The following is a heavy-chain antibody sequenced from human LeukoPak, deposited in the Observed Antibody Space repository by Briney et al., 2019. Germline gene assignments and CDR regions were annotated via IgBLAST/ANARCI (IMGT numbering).Heavy chain of an antibody. V-gene: IGHV3-23*01. J-gene: IGHJ4*02. Sequence: GGSLRLSCAASGFTFSSYAMNWVRQAPGKGLEWVSAISDSGGSTYYAASVKGRFTISRDNSKNTLYLQMNSLRADDTAVYYCAKDCSGGSCCSQRGLFDYWGQGALVTVSS. D-gene: IGHD2-15*01. CDR2: ISDSGGST. CDR3: AKDCSGGSCCSQRGLFDY. CDR1: GFTFSSYA.